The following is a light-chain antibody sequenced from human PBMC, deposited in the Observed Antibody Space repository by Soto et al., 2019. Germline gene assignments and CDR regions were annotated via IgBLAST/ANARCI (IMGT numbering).Light chain of an antibody. CDR2: DAS. CDR1: QSISTW. CDR3: QEYNDWRPIT. Sequence: DIQLTQSPSFLSASVGDRVTITCRASQSISTWLAWYQQKPGKAPKLLIYDASSLESGVPSRFSGSGSGTEFTLTITSLQFEDFAVYYCQEYNDWRPITFGGGTKVDIK. J-gene: IGKJ4*01. V-gene: IGKV1-5*01.